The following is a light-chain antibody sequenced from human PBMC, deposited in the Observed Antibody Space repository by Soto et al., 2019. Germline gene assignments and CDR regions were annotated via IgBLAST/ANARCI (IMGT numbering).Light chain of an antibody. Sequence: DIQMTQSPSSLSASVGDRVTITCQASQDISKYLNWYQQKPGKAPKLLIYDASNLETGVPSRFSGSGSGTDFTFTISSLQPEDIATYYCQQYDNLPWTFGQGTKVEI. J-gene: IGKJ1*01. CDR3: QQYDNLPWT. V-gene: IGKV1-33*01. CDR2: DAS. CDR1: QDISKY.